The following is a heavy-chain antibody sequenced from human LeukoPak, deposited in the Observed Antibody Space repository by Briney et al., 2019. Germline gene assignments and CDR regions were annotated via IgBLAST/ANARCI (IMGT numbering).Heavy chain of an antibody. CDR3: ARDLGTRLLWFGEDYFDY. Sequence: ASVKVSCKASGYTFTGYYMHWVRRAPGQGLEWMGRINPNSGGTNYAQKFQGRVTMTRDTSISTAYMELSRLRSDDTAVYYCARDLGTRLLWFGEDYFDYWGQGTLVTVSS. CDR2: INPNSGGT. D-gene: IGHD3-10*01. CDR1: GYTFTGYY. V-gene: IGHV1-2*06. J-gene: IGHJ4*02.